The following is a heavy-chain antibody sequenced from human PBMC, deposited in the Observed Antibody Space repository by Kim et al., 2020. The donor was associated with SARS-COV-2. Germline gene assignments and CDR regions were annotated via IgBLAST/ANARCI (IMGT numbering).Heavy chain of an antibody. Sequence: ASVKVSCKASGYAFTSYTIGWVRQAPGQGLEWMGWISPHTGYTNYTQKFQGRVTMTTDTSTSTAYMELRSLRSDDTAVYYCARVWIWDFDILTGGHYWFDTWGQGTLVTVSS. CDR2: ISPHTGYT. J-gene: IGHJ5*02. CDR1: GYAFTSYT. CDR3: ARVWIWDFDILTGGHYWFDT. D-gene: IGHD3-9*01. V-gene: IGHV1-18*01.